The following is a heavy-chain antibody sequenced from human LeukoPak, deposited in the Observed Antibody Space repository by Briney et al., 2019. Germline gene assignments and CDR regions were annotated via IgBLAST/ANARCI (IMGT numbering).Heavy chain of an antibody. J-gene: IGHJ4*02. Sequence: GGSLRLSCAASGFTFSTYGMHWVRQAPGKGLEWVAVISYDGSNKSYADSVKGRFTISRDNSKNMLYLQLNSLRAEDTAVYYCAKGDPPTYYDILTGQDYWGQGTLVTVSS. V-gene: IGHV3-30*18. CDR2: ISYDGSNK. CDR3: AKGDPPTYYDILTGQDY. D-gene: IGHD3-9*01. CDR1: GFTFSTYG.